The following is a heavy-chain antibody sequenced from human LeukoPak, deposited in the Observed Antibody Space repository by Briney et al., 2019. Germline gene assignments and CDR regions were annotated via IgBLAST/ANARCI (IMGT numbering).Heavy chain of an antibody. CDR1: GGSISSGGYY. Sequence: SETLSLTCTVSGGSISSGGYYWSWIRQHPGKGLEWIGYIYYSGSTYYNPSLKSRVTISVDTSKNQFSLKLSSVTAADTAVYYYASGMLYGDYPEGFDYWGQGTLVTVSS. CDR2: IYYSGST. D-gene: IGHD4-17*01. V-gene: IGHV4-31*03. CDR3: ASGMLYGDYPEGFDY. J-gene: IGHJ4*02.